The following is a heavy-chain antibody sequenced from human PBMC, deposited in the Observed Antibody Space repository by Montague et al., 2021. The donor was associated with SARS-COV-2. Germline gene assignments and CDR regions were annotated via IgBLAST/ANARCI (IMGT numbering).Heavy chain of an antibody. CDR3: VREGGRMTFDY. CDR2: MFNSGST. V-gene: IGHV4-61*02. Sequence: TLSLTCTVSGASISNPTYSWAWIRQPAGKELEWIGRMFNSGSTTYNPSLKSRVTISVDTSKNQFSLRLNSVTAADTAVYYCVREGGRMTFDYWGQGFLVTVSS. D-gene: IGHD1-26*01. CDR1: GASISNPTYS. J-gene: IGHJ4*02.